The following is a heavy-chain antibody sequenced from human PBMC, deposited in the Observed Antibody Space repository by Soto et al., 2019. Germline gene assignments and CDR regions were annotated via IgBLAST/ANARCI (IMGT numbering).Heavy chain of an antibody. J-gene: IGHJ4*02. CDR1: GYSISSVYF. CDR2: IYDSGRT. Sequence: SQSLSLPCAVSGYSISSVYFWGWNRHTPGKGLECSGNIYDSGRTYYSPSLKRRVTISVGTSRNHFSQRLSSVTAADTAVYYCARMPHDSRGYADNWGQGTLVTVSS. V-gene: IGHV4-38-2*01. CDR3: ARMPHDSRGYADN. D-gene: IGHD3-22*01.